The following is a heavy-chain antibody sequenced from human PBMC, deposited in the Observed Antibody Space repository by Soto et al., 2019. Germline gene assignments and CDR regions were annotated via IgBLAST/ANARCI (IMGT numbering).Heavy chain of an antibody. D-gene: IGHD2-2*01. CDR1: RDSVSSSW. J-gene: IGHJ6*02. V-gene: IGHV5-10-1*01. Sequence: RDSCAWCRDSVSSSWVGGARKMPGKGLEWMGRIDPSDSYTNYSPSFQGHVTISADKSISTAYLQWSSLKASDTAMYYCARDDCSSTSCYWYYYYGMDVWGQGTTVTVSS. CDR3: ARDDCSSTSCYWYYYYGMDV. CDR2: IDPSDSYT.